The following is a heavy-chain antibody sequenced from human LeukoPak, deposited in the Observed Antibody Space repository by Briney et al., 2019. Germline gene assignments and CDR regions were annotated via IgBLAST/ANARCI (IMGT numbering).Heavy chain of an antibody. CDR2: MNPNSGNT. CDR3: ARASLTYYDFWSGYLTQGMDV. D-gene: IGHD3-3*01. V-gene: IGHV1-8*01. Sequence: EASVKVSCKASGYTFTSYDTNWVRQATGQGLEWMGWMNPNSGNTGYAQKFQGRVTMTRNTSISTAYMELSSLRSEDTAVYYCARASLTYYDFWSGYLTQGMDVWGQGTTVTVSS. J-gene: IGHJ6*02. CDR1: GYTFTSYD.